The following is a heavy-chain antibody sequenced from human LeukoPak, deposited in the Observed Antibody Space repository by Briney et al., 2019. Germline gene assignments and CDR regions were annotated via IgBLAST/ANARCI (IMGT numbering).Heavy chain of an antibody. V-gene: IGHV3-11*06. Sequence: PGGSLRLSCAASGFAFSDHYMSWIRQAPGKGLEWVSCISSSSTNRDYAESVKGRFTISRDNAKNSLYLQMNSLRAEDTAVYYCAREGIVVVAAAVGALDAFDIWGQGTMVTVSS. CDR2: ISSSSTNR. D-gene: IGHD2-2*01. CDR1: GFAFSDHY. CDR3: AREGIVVVAAAVGALDAFDI. J-gene: IGHJ3*02.